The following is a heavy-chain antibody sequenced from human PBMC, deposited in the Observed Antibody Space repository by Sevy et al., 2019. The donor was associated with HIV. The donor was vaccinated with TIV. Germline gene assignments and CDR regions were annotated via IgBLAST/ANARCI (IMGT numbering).Heavy chain of an antibody. D-gene: IGHD1-26*01. J-gene: IGHJ5*01. CDR2: IYYNGHI. CDR1: GGSITSLY. V-gene: IGHV4-59*08. CDR3: AGENAWGRGYS. Sequence: SDTLSLTCTVSGGSITSLYWNWIRQPPGKGLEWIPNIYYNGHINYNPSLKSRVTLSLDTSKNQFSLRLSSVTAADTAMYYCAGENAWGRGYSRGQGTLLTVSS.